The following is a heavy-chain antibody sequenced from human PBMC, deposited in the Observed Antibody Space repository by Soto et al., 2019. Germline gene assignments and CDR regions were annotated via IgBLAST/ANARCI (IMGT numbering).Heavy chain of an antibody. D-gene: IGHD3-3*01. CDR2: IYSGVST. CDR3: ARGCPEALGFSLDS. CDR1: VFTVSGNY. Sequence: GGPLSLSCAASVFTVSGNYMSGVRQAPGKGREWVSVIYSGVSTYYADSVKGRFTISRDNSKHTLYLQMNSLRPEDTAVYYCARGCPEALGFSLDSWGQGTLVPVSP. J-gene: IGHJ4*02. V-gene: IGHV3-66*01.